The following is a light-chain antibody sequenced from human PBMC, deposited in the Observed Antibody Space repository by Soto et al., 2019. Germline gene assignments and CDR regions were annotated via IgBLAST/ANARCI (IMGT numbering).Light chain of an antibody. CDR3: HHLAGT. CDR1: QDITNY. V-gene: IGKV1-9*01. J-gene: IGKJ2*01. CDR2: SAS. Sequence: QLTQSPSSLSASIGDRVTITCRASQDITNYLAWYQQQPGKAPKLLVYSASTLHSGVPTRFSGSGSGTEFILTLGRLQPEDFATYYCHHLAGTFGQGTKLVMK.